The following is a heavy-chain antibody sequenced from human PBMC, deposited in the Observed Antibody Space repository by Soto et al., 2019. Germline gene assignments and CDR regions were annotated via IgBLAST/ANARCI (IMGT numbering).Heavy chain of an antibody. J-gene: IGHJ4*02. Sequence: PSETLSLTCTVSGGSISSGGYSWSWIRQPPGKGLEWIGYIYYGGSTNYNPSLKSRVTISVDTSKNQFSLKLSSVTAADTAVYYCARGGWKLFDYWGQGTLVTVSS. CDR2: IYYGGST. V-gene: IGHV4-61*08. CDR1: GGSISSGGYS. D-gene: IGHD6-19*01. CDR3: ARGGWKLFDY.